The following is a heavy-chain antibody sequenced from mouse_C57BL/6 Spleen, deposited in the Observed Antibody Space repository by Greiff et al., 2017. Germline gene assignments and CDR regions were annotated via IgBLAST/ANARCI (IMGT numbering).Heavy chain of an antibody. CDR1: GFTFSSYA. Sequence: EVQRVESGEGLVKPGGSLKLSCAASGFTFSSYAMSWVRQTPEKRLEWVAYISSGGDYIYYADTVQGRFTISRENARNTLYLEMSSLKSEDTAVYYCTRGNYDDWYFDVWGTGTTVTVSS. J-gene: IGHJ1*03. CDR3: TRGNYDDWYFDV. D-gene: IGHD2-4*01. CDR2: ISSGGDYI. V-gene: IGHV5-9-1*02.